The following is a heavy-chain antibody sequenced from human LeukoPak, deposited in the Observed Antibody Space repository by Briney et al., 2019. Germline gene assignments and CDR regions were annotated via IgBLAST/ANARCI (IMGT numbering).Heavy chain of an antibody. Sequence: ASVKVSCKASGGTFSSYAISWVRQAPGQGLEWMGGIIPIFGTANYAQKFQGRVTITADESTSTAYMELSSLRSEDTAVYYCAGECSSASCGDYWGQGTLVTVSS. CDR1: GGTFSSYA. CDR2: IIPIFGTA. J-gene: IGHJ4*02. V-gene: IGHV1-69*13. D-gene: IGHD2-2*01. CDR3: AGECSSASCGDY.